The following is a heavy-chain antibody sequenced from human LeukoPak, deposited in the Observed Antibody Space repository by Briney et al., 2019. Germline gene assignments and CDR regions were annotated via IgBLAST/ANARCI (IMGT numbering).Heavy chain of an antibody. D-gene: IGHD5-24*01. CDR1: GFTFSSYG. V-gene: IGHV3-30*18. Sequence: GRSLRLSCAASGFTFSSYGMHWVRQAPGKGLEWVAVISYGGSNKYYADSVKGRFTISRDNSKNTLYLQMNSLRAEDTAVYYCAKGEDGYNPNPDAFDIWGQGTMVTVSS. CDR3: AKGEDGYNPNPDAFDI. J-gene: IGHJ3*02. CDR2: ISYGGSNK.